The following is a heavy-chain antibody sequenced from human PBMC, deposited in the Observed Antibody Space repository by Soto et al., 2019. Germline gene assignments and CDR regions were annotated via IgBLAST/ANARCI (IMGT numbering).Heavy chain of an antibody. J-gene: IGHJ4*02. CDR1: GFTFSSYS. CDR2: VSSSSSYI. Sequence: PWGSLRLSCAASGFTFSSYSMNWVRQAPGKGLEWVSSVSSSSSYIYYGDSMKGRFTISRDNAKNSLYLEMNSLRAEDTAVYYCARESEDLTSNFAYWGQGTLVTVSS. V-gene: IGHV3-21*06. CDR3: ARESEDLTSNFAY.